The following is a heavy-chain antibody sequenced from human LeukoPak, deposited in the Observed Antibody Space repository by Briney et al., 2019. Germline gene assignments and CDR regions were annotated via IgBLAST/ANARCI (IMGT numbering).Heavy chain of an antibody. CDR2: IIPILGIA. V-gene: IGHV1-69*04. CDR1: GGTFSSYA. D-gene: IGHD5-18*01. CDR3: ARDRSARGSFFDI. J-gene: IGHJ3*02. Sequence: ASVKVSCKASGGTFSSYAISWVRQAPGQGLEWMGRIIPILGIANYAQKFQGRVTITADKSTSTAYMELSSLRSEDTAVYYCARDRSARGSFFDIWGQGTMVTVSS.